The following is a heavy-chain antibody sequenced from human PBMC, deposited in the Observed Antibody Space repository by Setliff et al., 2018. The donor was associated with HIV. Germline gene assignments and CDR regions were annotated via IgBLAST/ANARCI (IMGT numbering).Heavy chain of an antibody. V-gene: IGHV1-69*10. D-gene: IGHD3-22*01. Sequence: SVKVSCKASGGTFSSYATSWVRQAPGQGLEWMGGIIPVLGITTYAEKFQGRVTITADKSTSTAYMELSSLRSDDTAVYYCAKCSEMLGTPATSSGYYCGWFDPWGQGTLVTVSS. CDR2: IIPVLGIT. J-gene: IGHJ5*02. CDR3: AKCSEMLGTPATSSGYYCGWFDP. CDR1: GGTFSSYA.